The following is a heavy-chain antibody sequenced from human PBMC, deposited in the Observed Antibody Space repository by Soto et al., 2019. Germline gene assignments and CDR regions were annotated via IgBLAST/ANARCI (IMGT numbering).Heavy chain of an antibody. CDR2: IKQDGSEK. CDR3: ARLGYSSGWPFDY. CDR1: GFTFSSYW. J-gene: IGHJ4*02. D-gene: IGHD6-19*01. V-gene: IGHV3-7*01. Sequence: RRLSCASSGFTFSSYWMSWVRQAPGKGLEWVANIKQDGSEKYYVDSVKGRFTISRDNAKNSLYLQMNSLRAEDTAVYYCARLGYSSGWPFDYWGQGTLVTVSS.